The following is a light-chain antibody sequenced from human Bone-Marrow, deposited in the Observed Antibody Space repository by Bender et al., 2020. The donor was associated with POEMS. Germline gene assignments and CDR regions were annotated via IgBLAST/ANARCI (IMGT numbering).Light chain of an antibody. CDR2: EDT. CDR3: AAWDDYLNGWV. CDR1: EWDDKY. Sequence: SYELTQPPSVSVSPGQTGSITCSGHEWDDKYISWYQQKPGQSPELVIYEDTKRPSGVPDRFSGSKSGTSASLAISGLQSEDEAHYYCAAWDDYLNGWVFGGGTKLTVL. V-gene: IGLV3-1*01. J-gene: IGLJ3*02.